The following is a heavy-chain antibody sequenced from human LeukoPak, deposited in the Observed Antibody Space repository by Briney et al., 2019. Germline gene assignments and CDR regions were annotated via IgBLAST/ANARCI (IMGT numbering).Heavy chain of an antibody. V-gene: IGHV3-33*06. Sequence: GSLRLSCAASGFTFSSYGMHWVRQAPGKGLEWVAVIWYDGSNKYYADSVKGRFTISRDNSKNTLYLQMNSLRAEDTAVYYCAKGGTWIQLWFDYWGQGTLVTVSS. CDR1: GFTFSSYG. D-gene: IGHD5-18*01. J-gene: IGHJ4*02. CDR2: IWYDGSNK. CDR3: AKGGTWIQLWFDY.